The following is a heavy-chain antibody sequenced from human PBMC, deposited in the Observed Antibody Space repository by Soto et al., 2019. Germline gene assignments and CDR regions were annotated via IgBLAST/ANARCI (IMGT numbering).Heavy chain of an antibody. Sequence: QVQLVQSGSEVKKPGSSVRVSCKASGGSSNTYAVSWVRQAPGQGLEWMGGIIPMFGTTNYAEKFQGRVTITADESTSTANMELNNLRFADTALYYCARGRLVVVPDATPSYSYAMDVWGQGTTVTVSS. J-gene: IGHJ6*02. CDR2: IIPMFGTT. CDR3: ARGRLVVVPDATPSYSYAMDV. V-gene: IGHV1-69*01. CDR1: GGSSNTYA. D-gene: IGHD2-2*02.